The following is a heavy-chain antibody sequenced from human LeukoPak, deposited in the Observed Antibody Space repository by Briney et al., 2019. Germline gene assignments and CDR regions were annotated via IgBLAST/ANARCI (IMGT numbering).Heavy chain of an antibody. CDR1: VGSISSYY. D-gene: IGHD6-19*01. Sequence: SETLSLTCTVPVGSISSYYWSWIRQPPEKGLEWIGYIYYSGSTNYNPSLNSRVTISVDTSKNQFSLRLSSVTAADTAVYYCGRSLSSAWYYFAYWGQGTLVTVSS. CDR3: GRSLSSAWYYFAY. J-gene: IGHJ4*02. CDR2: IYYSGST. V-gene: IGHV4-59*01.